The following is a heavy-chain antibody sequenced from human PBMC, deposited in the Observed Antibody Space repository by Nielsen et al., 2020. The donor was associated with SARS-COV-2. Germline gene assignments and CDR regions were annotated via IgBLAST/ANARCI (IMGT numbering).Heavy chain of an antibody. V-gene: IGHV4-61*08. CDR1: GGSISSGGYY. Sequence: SETLSLTCTVSGGSISSGGYYWSWIRQPPGKGLEWIGYIYYSGSTNYNPSLKSRVTISVDTSKNQFSLKLSSVTAADTAVYYCARAPRGIYDFWSGSIDAFDIWGQGTMVTVSS. J-gene: IGHJ3*02. CDR3: ARAPRGIYDFWSGSIDAFDI. CDR2: IYYSGST. D-gene: IGHD3-3*01.